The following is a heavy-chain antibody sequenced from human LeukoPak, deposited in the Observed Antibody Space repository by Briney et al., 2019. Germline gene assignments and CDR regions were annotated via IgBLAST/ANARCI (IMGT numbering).Heavy chain of an antibody. V-gene: IGHV4-31*03. Sequence: PSETLSLTCTVSGGSISSGGYYWSWIRQHPGKGLEWIGYIYYSGSTYYNPSLKSRVTISVDTSKNQFSLKLSSVTAADTAVYYCAREESGSSSRRFDYWGQGTLVTVSS. CDR3: AREESGSSSRRFDY. CDR2: IYYSGST. J-gene: IGHJ4*02. D-gene: IGHD1-26*01. CDR1: GGSISSGGYY.